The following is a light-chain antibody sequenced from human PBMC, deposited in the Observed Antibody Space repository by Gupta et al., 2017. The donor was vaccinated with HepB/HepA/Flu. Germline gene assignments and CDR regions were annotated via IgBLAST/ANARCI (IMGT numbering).Light chain of an antibody. CDR2: ENT. J-gene: IGLJ3*02. CDR3: QSYDSSLTEV. Sequence: QSVLTQPPSVSGAPGQRVTISCTGTSSNIGAGHGVHWYQQPQGTPPSLLIFENTNRPSGVPARFSGSKSGTSASLAITGLQAEDEADYYCQSYDSSLTEVFGGGTKVTVL. CDR1: SSNIGAGHG. V-gene: IGLV1-40*01.